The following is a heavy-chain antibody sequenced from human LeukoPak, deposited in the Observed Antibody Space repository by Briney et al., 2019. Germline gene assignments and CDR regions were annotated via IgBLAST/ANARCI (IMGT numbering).Heavy chain of an antibody. J-gene: IGHJ4*02. Sequence: SETLSLTCTVSGGSISSYYWSWIRQPAGKGLEWIGRIDTSGSTNYNPSLKSRVTMSVDTSKNQFSLKLSSVTAADTALYYCVRDPPGNPSVIGFFHYGRGETVVAVSS. CDR2: IDTSGST. CDR1: GGSISSYY. D-gene: IGHD1-14*01. V-gene: IGHV4-4*07. CDR3: VRDPPGNPSVIGFFHY.